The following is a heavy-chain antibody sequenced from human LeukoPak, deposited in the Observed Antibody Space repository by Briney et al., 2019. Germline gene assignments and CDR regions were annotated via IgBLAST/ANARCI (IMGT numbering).Heavy chain of an antibody. Sequence: PGGSLRLSCAASGFTFSSYAMSWVRQAPGKGLEWVSGISGSGGSTYYADSVKGRFTIARDNSKNTLYLQMNSLRAEDTAVYYCAKGLGNWGPGDAFDIWGQGTMVTVSS. CDR1: GFTFSSYA. CDR2: ISGSGGST. V-gene: IGHV3-23*01. CDR3: AKGLGNWGPGDAFDI. J-gene: IGHJ3*02. D-gene: IGHD7-27*01.